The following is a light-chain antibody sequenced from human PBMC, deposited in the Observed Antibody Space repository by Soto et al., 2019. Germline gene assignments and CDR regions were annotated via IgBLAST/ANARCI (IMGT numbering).Light chain of an antibody. Sequence: AIRMTQSPSSFSASTGDRVTITCRASQGISSYLAWYQQKPGKAPKLLIYAAYTLQSGVPSRFSGSGSGTDFTLTIRCLQSEDFATYYCKQSSRTPITVGQGTRLEIK. CDR2: AAY. J-gene: IGKJ5*01. V-gene: IGKV1-8*01. CDR1: QGISSY. CDR3: KQSSRTPIT.